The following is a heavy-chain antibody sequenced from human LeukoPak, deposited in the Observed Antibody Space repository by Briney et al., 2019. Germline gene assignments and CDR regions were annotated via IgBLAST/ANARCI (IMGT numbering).Heavy chain of an antibody. CDR1: GGSFSGYY. Sequence: PSETLSLTCAVYGGSFSGYYWSWIRQPPGKGLEWIGEINHSGGTNYNPSLKSRVTISVDTSKNQFSLKLSSVTAADTAVYYCVRGLDSSSYVDSWGQGTLVTVSS. D-gene: IGHD6-13*01. J-gene: IGHJ4*02. CDR2: INHSGGT. V-gene: IGHV4-34*01. CDR3: VRGLDSSSYVDS.